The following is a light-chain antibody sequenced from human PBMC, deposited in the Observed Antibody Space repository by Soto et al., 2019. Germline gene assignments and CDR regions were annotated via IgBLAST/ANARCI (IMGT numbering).Light chain of an antibody. J-gene: IGKJ4*01. V-gene: IGKV3D-15*01. CDR3: QQYYHWGLS. Sequence: VMTQSPANLSVSPGEGVTVFCRASQTVATNIAWYQVKPAQAPRLLIYGSSTRATSIPATYSGSGSGTHFSLTISSLQSEDSEVYYCQQYYHWGLSFGGGTKVEI. CDR2: GSS. CDR1: QTVATN.